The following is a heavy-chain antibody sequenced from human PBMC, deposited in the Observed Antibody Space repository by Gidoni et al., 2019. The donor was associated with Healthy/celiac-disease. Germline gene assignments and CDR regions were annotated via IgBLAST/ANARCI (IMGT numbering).Heavy chain of an antibody. J-gene: IGHJ4*02. CDR3: ARDSGDYGDHELWY. D-gene: IGHD4-17*01. V-gene: IGHV1-69*04. CDR2: IIPILGIA. CDR1: GGTFSSYA. Sequence: QVQLVQSGAEVKKPGSSVKVSCKASGGTFSSYAISWVRQAPGQGLEWMGRIIPILGIANYAQKFQGRVTITADKSTSTAYMELSSLRSEDTAVYYCARDSGDYGDHELWYWGQGTLVTVSS.